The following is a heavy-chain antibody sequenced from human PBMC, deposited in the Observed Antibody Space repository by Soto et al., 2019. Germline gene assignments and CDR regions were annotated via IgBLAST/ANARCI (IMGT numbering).Heavy chain of an antibody. CDR1: GFTFSDYY. CDR3: ARTIAAAGGRRYFDL. Sequence: QVQLVESGGGLVKPGGSLRLSCAASGFTFSDYYMSWIRQAPGKGLEWVSYISSSSSYTNYADSVKGRFTISRDNAKNSLYPQMNSLSDEDTAVYPCARTIAAAGGRRYFDLWGRGTLVTVSS. CDR2: ISSSSSYT. J-gene: IGHJ2*01. V-gene: IGHV3-11*05. D-gene: IGHD6-13*01.